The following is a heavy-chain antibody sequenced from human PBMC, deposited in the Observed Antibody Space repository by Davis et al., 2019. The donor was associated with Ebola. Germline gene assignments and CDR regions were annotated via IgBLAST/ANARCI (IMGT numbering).Heavy chain of an antibody. J-gene: IGHJ5*01. CDR1: GFTFSSYE. CDR3: ARPSSGSYRPFDS. CDR2: ISSSGSTI. D-gene: IGHD3-22*01. Sequence: PGGSLRLSCAASGFTFSSYEMNWVRQAPGKGLEWVSYISSSGSTIYYADSVKGRFTISRDNSKNTLFLQMNSLRVEDTAVYYCARPSSGSYRPFDSWGQGTLVTVSS. V-gene: IGHV3-48*03.